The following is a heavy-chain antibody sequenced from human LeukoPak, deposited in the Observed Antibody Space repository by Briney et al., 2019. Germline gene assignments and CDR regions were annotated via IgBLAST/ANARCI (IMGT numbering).Heavy chain of an antibody. CDR2: ISGDGGST. Sequence: GGSLRLSCAASGFTFDDYAMHWVRQAPGKSLEWVSLISGDGGSTYYADSVKGRFTISRDNSKNSLYLQMNSLRTEDTALYYCAKGQFTMIRDYFDYWGQGTLVTVSS. D-gene: IGHD3-22*01. CDR1: GFTFDDYA. J-gene: IGHJ4*02. V-gene: IGHV3-43*02. CDR3: AKGQFTMIRDYFDY.